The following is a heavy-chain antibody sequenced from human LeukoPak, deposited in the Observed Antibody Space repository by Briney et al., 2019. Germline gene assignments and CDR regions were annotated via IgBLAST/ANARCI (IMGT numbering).Heavy chain of an antibody. CDR1: GFTFSSYA. CDR3: ARAITYDFWSGYSLGYYYYGMDV. CDR2: ISYDGSNK. Sequence: GGSLRLSCAASGFTFSSYAMHWVRQAPGKGLEWVAVISYDGSNKYYADSVKGRFTISRDNCKNTLYLQMNSLRAEDTAVYYCARAITYDFWSGYSLGYYYYGMDVCGQGTTVTVSS. V-gene: IGHV3-30-3*01. J-gene: IGHJ6*02. D-gene: IGHD3-3*01.